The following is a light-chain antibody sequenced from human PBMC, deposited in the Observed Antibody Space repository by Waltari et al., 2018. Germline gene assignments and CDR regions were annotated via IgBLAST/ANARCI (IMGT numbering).Light chain of an antibody. CDR3: QQYFDNPRT. J-gene: IGKJ2*01. CDR1: LYTSNNKEY. V-gene: IGKV4-1*01. Sequence: LYTSNNKEYLAWYQRKPGQPASLLIYWASSPDSGVTDQFKGTGSATDFTLTISSLQDEDVAVYYCQQYFDNPRTFGQGTRLEIK. CDR2: WAS.